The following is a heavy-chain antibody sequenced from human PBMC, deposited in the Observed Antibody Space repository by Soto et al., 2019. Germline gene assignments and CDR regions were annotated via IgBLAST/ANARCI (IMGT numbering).Heavy chain of an antibody. Sequence: PSETLSLTCSVSGGSITNGAYYWTWIRQDPGKGLEWIGYIYHSGSTYYNPSLQSRVTMTVDTSKNQFPLKLRSVTAADTAVYFCARIRGGAAGNFGYWGQGTLVTVSS. CDR3: ARIRGGAAGNFGY. CDR2: IYHSGST. V-gene: IGHV4-31*03. CDR1: GGSITNGAYY. J-gene: IGHJ4*02. D-gene: IGHD6-13*01.